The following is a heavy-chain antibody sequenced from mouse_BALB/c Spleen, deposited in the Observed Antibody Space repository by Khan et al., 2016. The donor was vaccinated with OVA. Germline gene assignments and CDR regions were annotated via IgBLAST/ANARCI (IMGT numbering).Heavy chain of an antibody. D-gene: IGHD1-1*01. CDR2: ICPGSGNP. V-gene: IGHV1S41*01. CDR3: ARSTVYGNGLYAMVY. J-gene: IGHJ4*01. Sequence: DLVKPGASVRLSCKVSGYTFTSYWINWIKQRPGQGLEWVGHICPGSGNPYYNEIFKDKATLTVDTSSSTVYSQLSSLSSEESADYFCARSTVYGNGLYAMVYWGQGASVTVSS. CDR1: GYTFTSYW.